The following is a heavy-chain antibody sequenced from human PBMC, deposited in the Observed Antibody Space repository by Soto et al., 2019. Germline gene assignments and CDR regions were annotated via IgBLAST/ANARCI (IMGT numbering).Heavy chain of an antibody. CDR1: GGTFSSYA. CDR3: ARELPAYYYDSSGYYAP. V-gene: IGHV1-69*01. CDR2: IIPIFGTA. Sequence: QVQLVQSGAEVKKPGSSVKVSCKASGGTFSSYAISWVRQAPGQGLEWMGGIIPIFGTANYAQKFQGRVTITADESTSTAYMELSSLRSEDTAVYYCARELPAYYYDSSGYYAPWGQGTLVTVSS. D-gene: IGHD3-22*01. J-gene: IGHJ5*02.